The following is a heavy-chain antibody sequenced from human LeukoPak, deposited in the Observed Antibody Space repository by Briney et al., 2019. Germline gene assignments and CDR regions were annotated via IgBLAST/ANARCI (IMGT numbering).Heavy chain of an antibody. CDR1: GYSFTGYY. J-gene: IGHJ4*02. CDR2: INPIGGVT. V-gene: IGHV1-2*02. CDR3: ARDNGRGYPVYFGH. D-gene: IGHD3-22*01. Sequence: ASVKVSCKASGYSFTGYYIHWVRQAPGQGLEWMGWINPIGGVTNYAQKFQGRVTMTRDTSITTAYMEMSSLRSDDTAVYYCARDNGRGYPVYFGHWGQGTLVTVSS.